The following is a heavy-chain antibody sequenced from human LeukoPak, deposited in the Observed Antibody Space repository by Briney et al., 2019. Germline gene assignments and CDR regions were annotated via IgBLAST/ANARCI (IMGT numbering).Heavy chain of an antibody. D-gene: IGHD5-18*01. CDR2: ISGSGGST. CDR3: ARPWARDTARRDAFDI. V-gene: IGHV3-23*01. J-gene: IGHJ3*02. CDR1: GFTFSSYA. Sequence: HTGGSLRLSCAASGFTFSSYAMSWVRQAPGKGLEWVSAISGSGGSTYYAASVKGRFTISRDNSKNTLCLQMNSLRAEDTAVYYCARPWARDTARRDAFDIWGQGTTVTVSS.